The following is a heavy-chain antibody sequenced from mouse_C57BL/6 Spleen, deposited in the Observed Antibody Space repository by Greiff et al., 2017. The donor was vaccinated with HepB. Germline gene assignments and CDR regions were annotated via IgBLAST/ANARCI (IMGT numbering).Heavy chain of an antibody. J-gene: IGHJ4*01. D-gene: IGHD2-5*01. CDR2: IRNKANGYTT. CDR3: ARSLSNYYAMDY. V-gene: IGHV7-3*01. Sequence: EVKLMESGGGLVQPGGSLSLSCAASGFTFTDYYMSWVRQPPGKALEWLGFIRNKANGYTTEYSASVKGRFTISRDNSQSIRYLQMNALRAEDSATYYCARSLSNYYAMDYWGQGTSVTVSS. CDR1: GFTFTDYY.